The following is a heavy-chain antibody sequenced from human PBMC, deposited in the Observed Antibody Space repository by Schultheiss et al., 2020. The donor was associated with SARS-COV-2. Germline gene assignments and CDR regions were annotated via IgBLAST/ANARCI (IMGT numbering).Heavy chain of an antibody. J-gene: IGHJ6*02. V-gene: IGHV1-2*02. CDR2: MNPNSGGT. Sequence: ASVKVSCKASGYTFTSYDINWVRQATGQGLEWMGWMNPNSGGTNYAQKFQGRVTMTRDTSISTAYMELSRLRSDDTAVYYCARGGWRDIVVVPAAIGHDYYYYGMDVWGQGTTVTVSS. CDR1: GYTFTSYD. D-gene: IGHD2-2*01. CDR3: ARGGWRDIVVVPAAIGHDYYYYGMDV.